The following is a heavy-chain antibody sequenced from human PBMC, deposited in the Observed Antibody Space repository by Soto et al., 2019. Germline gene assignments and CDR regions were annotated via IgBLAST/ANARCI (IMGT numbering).Heavy chain of an antibody. D-gene: IGHD6-13*01. J-gene: IGHJ4*02. Sequence: EVQLVESGGGLVKPGGSLRLSCAASGFTFSDFTMNWVRQAPGKGLQWVSSIRSGGSFISYADSVRGRFTISRDNAKNSLYLQVDSLRAEDTAVFFCARGSRRTFDYWGQGTLVTVSS. CDR2: IRSGGSFI. V-gene: IGHV3-21*01. CDR1: GFTFSDFT. CDR3: ARGSRRTFDY.